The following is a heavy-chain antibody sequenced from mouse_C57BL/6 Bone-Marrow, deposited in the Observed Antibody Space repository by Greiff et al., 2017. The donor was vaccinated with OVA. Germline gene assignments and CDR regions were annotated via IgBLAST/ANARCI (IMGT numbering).Heavy chain of an antibody. Sequence: DVKLVESGGDLVKPGGSLKLSCAASGFTFSSYGMSWVRQTPDKRLEWVATISSGGSYTYYPDSVKGRFTISRDNAKNTLYLQMSSLKSEDTAMYYCVRHWQLGYWGQGTTLTVSS. CDR2: ISSGGSYT. CDR1: GFTFSSYG. D-gene: IGHD3-1*01. CDR3: VRHWQLGY. J-gene: IGHJ2*01. V-gene: IGHV5-6*02.